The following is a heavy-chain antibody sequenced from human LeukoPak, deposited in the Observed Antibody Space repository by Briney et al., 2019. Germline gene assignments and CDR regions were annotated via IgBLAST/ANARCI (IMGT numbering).Heavy chain of an antibody. CDR2: IIPILTKA. V-gene: IGHV1-69*04. Sequence: EASVKVSFKASGGTFSSYAITWVRQAPGQGLEWMGRIIPILTKANYAQKFQGRVTITADKSTSTAYMELSSLGSEDTAVYYCARAGDGPLGYFDHWGQGTLVTVSS. J-gene: IGHJ4*02. CDR3: ARAGDGPLGYFDH. CDR1: GGTFSSYA. D-gene: IGHD2-21*01.